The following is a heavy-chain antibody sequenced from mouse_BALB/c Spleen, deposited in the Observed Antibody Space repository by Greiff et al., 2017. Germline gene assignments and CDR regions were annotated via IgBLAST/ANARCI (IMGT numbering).Heavy chain of an antibody. D-gene: IGHD1-1*01. V-gene: IGHV5-6-5*01. Sequence: EVQVVESGGGLVKPGGSLKLSCAASGFTFSSYAMSWVRQTPEKRLEWVASISSGGSTYYPDSVKGRFTISRDNARNILYLQMSSLRSEDTAMYYCARRGSSSFDYWGQGTTLTVSS. CDR3: ARRGSSSFDY. CDR1: GFTFSSYA. CDR2: ISSGGST. J-gene: IGHJ2*01.